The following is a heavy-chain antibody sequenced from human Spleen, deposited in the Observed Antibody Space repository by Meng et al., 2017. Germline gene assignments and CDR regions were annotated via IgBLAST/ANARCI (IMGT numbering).Heavy chain of an antibody. V-gene: IGHV2-5*02. D-gene: IGHD1-20*01. CDR1: GFSLSTTGVG. Sequence: QIPLKESGPTLVKRTQTLALTRTFSGFSLSTTGVGVGWIRQPPGKALEWLALIYWDDDKRYRPSLKSRLTITKDTSKNQVVLTMTNLDPVDTATYFCAHNNWNDVDYDHWGQGILVTVSS. CDR3: AHNNWNDVDYDH. CDR2: IYWDDDK. J-gene: IGHJ4*02.